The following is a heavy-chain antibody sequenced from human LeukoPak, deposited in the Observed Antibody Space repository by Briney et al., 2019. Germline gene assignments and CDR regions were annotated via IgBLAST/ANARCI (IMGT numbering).Heavy chain of an antibody. V-gene: IGHV1-24*01. CDR3: VKDRHYSSSIMGI. Sequence: ASVKVSCKVSGYTLKELSMHWVRQAPGKGLEWMGGFDPEDGETIYAQKFQGRVTMTEDTSTSTAYMELRSLRAEDTAMYYCVKDRHYSSSIMGIWGQGTLVTVSS. J-gene: IGHJ4*02. CDR2: FDPEDGET. CDR1: GYTLKELS. D-gene: IGHD6-19*01.